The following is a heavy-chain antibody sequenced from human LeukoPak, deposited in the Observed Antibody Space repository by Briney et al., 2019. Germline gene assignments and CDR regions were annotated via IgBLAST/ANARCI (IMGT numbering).Heavy chain of an antibody. CDR2: IYSSDRT. Sequence: GGSLRLSCAASGFTFSNNYMSWVRQAPGKVLEWVSIIYSSDRTYYADSVKGRFTISRDNSKNTLSLQMNSLRAEDTAVYYCARAVTNIAVGDYWGQGTLVTVSA. J-gene: IGHJ4*02. V-gene: IGHV3-53*01. CDR1: GFTFSNNY. CDR3: ARAVTNIAVGDY. D-gene: IGHD6-19*01.